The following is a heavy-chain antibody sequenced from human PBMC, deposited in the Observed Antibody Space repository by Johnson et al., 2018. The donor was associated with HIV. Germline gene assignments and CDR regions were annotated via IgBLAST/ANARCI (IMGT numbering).Heavy chain of an antibody. J-gene: IGHJ3*02. CDR2: IWYDGSNK. V-gene: IGHV3-33*06. Sequence: QVQLVESGGGVVQPGRSLRLSCAASGFTFSDYGMHWVRQAPGKGLEWVAVIWYDGSNKYYADSVKGRFTISRDNSKNTLYLQMNSLRAEDTAVYYCAKGNSGIYGLTHAFDIWGQGTMVTVSS. CDR1: GFTFSDYG. CDR3: AKGNSGIYGLTHAFDI. D-gene: IGHD1-26*01.